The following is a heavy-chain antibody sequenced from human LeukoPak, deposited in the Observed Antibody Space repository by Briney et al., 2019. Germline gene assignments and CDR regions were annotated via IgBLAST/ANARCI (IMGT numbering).Heavy chain of an antibody. J-gene: IGHJ4*02. CDR3: ARGEREELLQY. D-gene: IGHD1-26*01. CDR2: IYTSGST. Sequence: PSETLSLTCTVSGGSISSGSYYWSWIRQPAGKGLEWIGRIYTSGSTNYNPSLKSRVTISVDTSKNQFSLKLSSVTAADTAVYYCARGEREELLQYWGQGTLVTVSS. V-gene: IGHV4-61*02. CDR1: GGSISSGSYY.